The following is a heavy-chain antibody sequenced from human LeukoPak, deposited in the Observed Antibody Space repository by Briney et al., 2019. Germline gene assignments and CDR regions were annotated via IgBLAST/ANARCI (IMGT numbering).Heavy chain of an antibody. CDR3: ARAIYYGSGSYDY. Sequence: GGSLRLSCAASGFSFSSYSMSWVRQAPGKGLEWVSFISSSSSYIYYADPVKGRFTISRDNAKNSLYLQMNSLRAEDMAVYYCARAIYYGSGSYDYWGQGTLVTVSS. CDR1: GFSFSSYS. D-gene: IGHD3-10*01. V-gene: IGHV3-21*01. CDR2: ISSSSSYI. J-gene: IGHJ4*02.